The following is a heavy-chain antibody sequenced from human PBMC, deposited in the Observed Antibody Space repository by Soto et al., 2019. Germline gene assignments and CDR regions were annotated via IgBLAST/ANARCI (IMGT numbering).Heavy chain of an antibody. CDR2: ISRSAGNT. J-gene: IGHJ3*02. Sequence: RGSLRLSCSASGFTFSSYSMNWVRQAPGKGLEWVSSISRSAGNTYYADSVKGRFTISRDNAKNSMYLQMNSLRAEDTAVYYCARDQVPGLDAFVTWGKGTMGT. CDR1: GFTFSSYS. CDR3: ARDQVPGLDAFVT. V-gene: IGHV3-21*01.